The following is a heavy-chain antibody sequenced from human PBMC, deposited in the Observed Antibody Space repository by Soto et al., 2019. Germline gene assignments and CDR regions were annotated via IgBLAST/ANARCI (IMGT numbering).Heavy chain of an antibody. CDR2: IYPGDSDT. J-gene: IGHJ6*02. Sequence: GESLKISCKGSGYSFTSYWIGWVRQMPGKGLEWMGIIYPGDSDTRYSPSFQGQVTISADKSISTAYLQWSSLKASDTAMYYCARGSIAARYFSDYYYGMDVWGQGTTVTVSS. CDR3: ARGSIAARYFSDYYYGMDV. CDR1: GYSFTSYW. V-gene: IGHV5-51*01. D-gene: IGHD6-6*01.